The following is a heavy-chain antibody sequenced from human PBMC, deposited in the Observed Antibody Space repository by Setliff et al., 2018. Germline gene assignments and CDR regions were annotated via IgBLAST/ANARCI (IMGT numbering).Heavy chain of an antibody. D-gene: IGHD6-19*01. CDR1: GGSISSSSYY. CDR3: ARLYSGWCNY. V-gene: IGHV4-39*01. CDR2: IYYSGST. J-gene: IGHJ4*02. Sequence: ASETLSLTCTVSGGSISSSSYYWGWIRQPPGKGLEWIGSIYYSGSTYYKPSLKSRVTISVDTSKNQFSLKLSSVTAADTAVYYCARLYSGWCNYWGQGTLVTVSS.